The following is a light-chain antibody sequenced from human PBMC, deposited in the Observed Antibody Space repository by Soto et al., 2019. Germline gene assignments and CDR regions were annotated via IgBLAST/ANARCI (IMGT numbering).Light chain of an antibody. CDR2: DAS. CDR1: QSVRSW. V-gene: IGKV1-5*01. Sequence: DIPMTQSPSTLSASVGDRVTITGRASQSVRSWLAWYQQKPGRAPKFLIYDASSLESGVPSRFSGSGSGTEFTLTISNLQPDDFATYYCQQYDNYPLTFGGGTKVEI. CDR3: QQYDNYPLT. J-gene: IGKJ4*01.